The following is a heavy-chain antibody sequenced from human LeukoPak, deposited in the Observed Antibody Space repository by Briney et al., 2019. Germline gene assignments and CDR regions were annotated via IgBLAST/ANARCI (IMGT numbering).Heavy chain of an antibody. J-gene: IGHJ4*02. Sequence: ASVKVSCKASGYTFTSYSITWVRQAPGQGLEWMGWISTYNGNTNYAQNLQGRVTMTTDTSTTTAYMELRSLRSDDTAVYYCARYYYGGSGYYNFDYWGQGTLVTVSS. V-gene: IGHV1-18*01. CDR2: ISTYNGNT. CDR1: GYTFTSYS. D-gene: IGHD3-22*01. CDR3: ARYYYGGSGYYNFDY.